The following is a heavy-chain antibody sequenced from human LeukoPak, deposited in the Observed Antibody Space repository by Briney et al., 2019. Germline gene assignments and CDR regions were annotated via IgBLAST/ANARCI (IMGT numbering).Heavy chain of an antibody. Sequence: SETLSLTCAVYGGSFSGYYWSWIRQPPGKGLEWIGEINHSGSTNYNPSLKSRVTISVDTSKNQFSLKLSSVTAADTAVYYCARGKSVTVAGTDYFDYWGQGTLVTVSS. D-gene: IGHD6-19*01. V-gene: IGHV4-34*01. CDR1: GGSFSGYY. CDR3: ARGKSVTVAGTDYFDY. J-gene: IGHJ4*02. CDR2: INHSGST.